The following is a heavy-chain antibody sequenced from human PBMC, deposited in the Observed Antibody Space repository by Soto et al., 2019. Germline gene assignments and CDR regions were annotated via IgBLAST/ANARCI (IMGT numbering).Heavy chain of an antibody. CDR3: ARGVRKDFWSLSWFDP. CDR2: IYYSGST. V-gene: IGHV4-59*01. CDR1: GGSISSYY. D-gene: IGHD3-3*01. Sequence: SETLSLTCTFSGGSISSYYWIWIRQPTGKGLEWIGYIYYSGSTNYNPSLKSRVTISVDTSKNQFSLKLSSVTAADTAVYYCARGVRKDFWSLSWFDPWGQGTLVTVSS. J-gene: IGHJ5*02.